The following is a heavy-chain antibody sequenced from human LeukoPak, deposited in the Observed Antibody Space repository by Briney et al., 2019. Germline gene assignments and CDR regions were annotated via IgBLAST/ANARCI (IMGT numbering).Heavy chain of an antibody. Sequence: GGSLRLPCAASGFTFSSYAMSWVRQAPGKGLEWVSAISGSGGSTYYTDSVKGRFTISRDNSKNTLYLQMNSLRAEDTAVYYCAREPSRQGIGARAPYYYGRDVWGQGTTVTVSS. CDR2: ISGSGGST. V-gene: IGHV3-23*01. D-gene: IGHD1-26*01. J-gene: IGHJ6*02. CDR3: AREPSRQGIGARAPYYYGRDV. CDR1: GFTFSSYA.